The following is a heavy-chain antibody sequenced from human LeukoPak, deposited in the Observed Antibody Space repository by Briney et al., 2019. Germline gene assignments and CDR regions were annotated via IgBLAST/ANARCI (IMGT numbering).Heavy chain of an antibody. J-gene: IGHJ6*02. CDR1: GFTFSSYG. Sequence: GGSLRLSCAASGFTFSSYGMHWVRQAPGKGLEWVAVISHDGSSKYYADSVKGRFTISRDNSKNTLYLQMNSLRAEDTAVYYCAKDRRTVVTRNYYYGMDVWGQGTTVTVSS. V-gene: IGHV3-30*18. D-gene: IGHD4-23*01. CDR3: AKDRRTVVTRNYYYGMDV. CDR2: ISHDGSSK.